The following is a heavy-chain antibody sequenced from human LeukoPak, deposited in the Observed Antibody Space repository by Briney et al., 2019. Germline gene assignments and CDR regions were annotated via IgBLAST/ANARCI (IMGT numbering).Heavy chain of an antibody. CDR2: INHSGST. Sequence: PSETLSLTCAVYGGSFSGYYWSWIRQPPGKGLERIGEINHSGSTNYNPSLKSRVTISVDTSKNQFSLKLSSVTAADTAVYYCARVRKDIVLMVYAAGWFDPWGQGTLVTVSS. D-gene: IGHD2-8*01. CDR1: GGSFSGYY. V-gene: IGHV4-34*01. J-gene: IGHJ5*02. CDR3: ARVRKDIVLMVYAAGWFDP.